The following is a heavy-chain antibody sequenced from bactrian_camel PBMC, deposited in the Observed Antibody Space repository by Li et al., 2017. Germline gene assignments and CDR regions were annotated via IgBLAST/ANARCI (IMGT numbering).Heavy chain of an antibody. Sequence: DVQLVESGGGSVQAGGSLSLSCAASGTGDGSELECRAWFRQAPGQEREGVAAIYNGDGSAIYTDSAKGRFAISQDKGKNTVYLQMNSLKPDDSGTYYCAYESGTTPDLCRRRGPGGYFGQGTQVTVS. D-gene: IGHD7*01. J-gene: IGHJ4*01. CDR2: IYNGDGSA. V-gene: IGHV3S40*01. CDR1: GTGDGSELEC.